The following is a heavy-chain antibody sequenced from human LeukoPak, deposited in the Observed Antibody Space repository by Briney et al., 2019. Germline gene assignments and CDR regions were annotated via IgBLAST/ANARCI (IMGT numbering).Heavy chain of an antibody. V-gene: IGHV3-48*03. CDR2: ISSSRTTI. CDR1: GFTFSSYE. Sequence: GGSLRLSCAASGFTFSSYEMNWVRQAPGKGLEWVSYISSSRTTIYYAGSVKGRFTISRDNAKNSLYLQMNSLRAEDTAVYYCARVSYYGSGSYLYWGQGTLVTVPS. D-gene: IGHD3-10*01. CDR3: ARVSYYGSGSYLY. J-gene: IGHJ4*02.